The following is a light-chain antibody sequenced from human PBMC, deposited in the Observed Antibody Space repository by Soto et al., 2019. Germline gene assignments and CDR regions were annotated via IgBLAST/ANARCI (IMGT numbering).Light chain of an antibody. CDR3: AAWDASLSGHV. V-gene: IGLV1-47*02. CDR1: SSNIGSYP. Sequence: QSVLTQSPSASGTPGQRVTISCSGSSSNIGSYPVYWYQQLPGTAPKLLINSDDQRPSGVPDRFSASKSGTSASLAISGLRSEDEADYYCAAWDASLSGHVFGAGTKVTVL. CDR2: SDD. J-gene: IGLJ1*01.